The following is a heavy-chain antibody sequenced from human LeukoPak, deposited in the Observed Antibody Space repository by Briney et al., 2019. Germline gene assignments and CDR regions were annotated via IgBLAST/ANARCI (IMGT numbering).Heavy chain of an antibody. Sequence: GGSLRLSCTASGFTFSDYYMSWIRQAPGKGLEWMANIREDGSEKYYVDSVKGQFTISRDNAKNSLFLQMDSLRAEDTAVYYCARDLAGHYYGSGSSFDYWGQGTLVTVS. CDR2: IREDGSEK. D-gene: IGHD3-10*01. CDR3: ARDLAGHYYGSGSSFDY. CDR1: GFTFSDYY. V-gene: IGHV3-7*01. J-gene: IGHJ4*02.